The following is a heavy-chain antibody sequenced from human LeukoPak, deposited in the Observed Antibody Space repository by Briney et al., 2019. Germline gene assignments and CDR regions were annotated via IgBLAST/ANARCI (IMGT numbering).Heavy chain of an antibody. V-gene: IGHV3-15*01. D-gene: IGHD3-16*02. CDR1: GFTFSNAW. CDR2: IKSKTDSGTT. J-gene: IGHJ4*02. Sequence: GGSLRLSCAASGFTFSNAWMSWVRQAPGKGLEWVGRIKSKTDSGTTDYAAPVKGRFTISRDDSKNTLYLQMNSLKTEDTAVYYCTTHDPYDYVWGSYLLDYWGQGTPVTVSS. CDR3: TTHDPYDYVWGSYLLDY.